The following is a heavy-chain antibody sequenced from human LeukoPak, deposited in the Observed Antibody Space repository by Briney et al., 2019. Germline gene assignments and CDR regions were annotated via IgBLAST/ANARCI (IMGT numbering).Heavy chain of an antibody. D-gene: IGHD6-13*01. CDR3: AKVDRGDYSSSPVPYYNYYMNV. J-gene: IGHJ6*03. CDR1: GFTFSSYA. Sequence: GGSLRLSCAASGFTFSSYAMHWVRQAPGRGLEWVSCISSSSSLIFYSDSVRGRFTISRDNSKNLLYLHMNSLRVEDTAVYYCAKVDRGDYSSSPVPYYNYYMNVWGKGTTVTVSS. V-gene: IGHV3-21*01. CDR2: ISSSSSLI.